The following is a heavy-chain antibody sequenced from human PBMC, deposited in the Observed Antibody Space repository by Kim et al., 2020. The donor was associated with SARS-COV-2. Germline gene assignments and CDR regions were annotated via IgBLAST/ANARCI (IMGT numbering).Heavy chain of an antibody. J-gene: IGHJ5*02. V-gene: IGHV1-69*04. CDR3: ARDWSIAAAGRVWFDP. CDR2: IIPILGIA. Sequence: SVKVSCKASGGTFSSYAISWVRQAPGQGLEWMGRIIPILGIANYAQKFQGRVTITADKSTSTAYMELSSLRSEDTAVYYCARDWSIAAAGRVWFDPWGQGTLVTVSS. D-gene: IGHD6-13*01. CDR1: GGTFSSYA.